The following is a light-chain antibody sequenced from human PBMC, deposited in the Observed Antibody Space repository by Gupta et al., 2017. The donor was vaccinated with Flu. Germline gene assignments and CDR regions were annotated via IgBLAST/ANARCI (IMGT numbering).Light chain of an antibody. CDR1: NSGSKG. V-gene: IGLV3-21*02. Sequence: GQTARFACSGNNSGSKGVYWYQQKPGQAPVLVVDEVTARPSGIPERFSGSNSGNTATLTISRVQAEDEADYYCQLWASNRDHVVFGGGTKLTVL. J-gene: IGLJ2*01. CDR3: QLWASNRDHVV. CDR2: EVT.